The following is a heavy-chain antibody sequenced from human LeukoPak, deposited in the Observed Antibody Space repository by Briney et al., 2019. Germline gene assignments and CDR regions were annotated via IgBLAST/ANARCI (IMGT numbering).Heavy chain of an antibody. V-gene: IGHV3-49*03. CDR2: IRSKAYGGTT. Sequence: PGGSLRLSCTASGFTFGDYAMSWFRQAPGKGLEWVGFIRSKAYGGTTEYAASVKGRFTISRDDSKSIVHLEMNSLKTEDTALYYCTRDEESGTYSSPNFDYWGQGTLVTVSS. CDR1: GFTFGDYA. D-gene: IGHD1-26*01. J-gene: IGHJ4*02. CDR3: TRDEESGTYSSPNFDY.